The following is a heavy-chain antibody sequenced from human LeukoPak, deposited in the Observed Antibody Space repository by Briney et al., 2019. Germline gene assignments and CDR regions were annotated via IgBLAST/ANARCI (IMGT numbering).Heavy chain of an antibody. D-gene: IGHD6-13*01. CDR3: ASKGAAAGNDY. CDR1: GFTVSSNY. Sequence: GGSLRLSCAASGFTVSSNYMSWVRQAPGKGLEWVSVIYSGGSTYYADSVKGRFIISRDNSKNTLYLQMNSLRAEDTAVYYCASKGAAAGNDYWGQGTLVTVSS. CDR2: IYSGGST. J-gene: IGHJ4*02. V-gene: IGHV3-66*01.